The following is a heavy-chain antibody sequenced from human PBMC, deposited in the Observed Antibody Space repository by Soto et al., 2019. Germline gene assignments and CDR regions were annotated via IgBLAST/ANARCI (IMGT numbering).Heavy chain of an antibody. V-gene: IGHV3-7*03. CDR1: GFNFSNYA. D-gene: IGHD3-22*01. CDR3: ARATQSYYDTSGYYSYVH. J-gene: IGHJ4*02. Sequence: GGSLRHSYAGSGFNFSNYAMTWFRLTPGKGLEWVANIKQDEGEKEYVDSVKGRFTTSRDNAKNSLYLQMNNLRAEDTAFYFCARATQSYYDTSGYYSYVHWGQGA. CDR2: IKQDEGEK.